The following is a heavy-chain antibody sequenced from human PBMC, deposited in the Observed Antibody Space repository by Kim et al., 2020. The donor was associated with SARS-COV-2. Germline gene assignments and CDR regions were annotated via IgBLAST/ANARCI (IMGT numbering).Heavy chain of an antibody. CDR1: GDTFNSYA. Sequence: KASGDTFNSYAFSWVRQAPGQGLEWMGGIIPLLDRPTYAQKFQGRVAIMADESTETAYMELSSLRSEDTAGYYCVRGSGSGHLYYFYGVDVWGQGTTVIVSS. J-gene: IGHJ6*02. V-gene: IGHV1-69*01. CDR3: VRGSGSGHLYYFYGVDV. CDR2: IIPLLDRP. D-gene: IGHD3-10*01.